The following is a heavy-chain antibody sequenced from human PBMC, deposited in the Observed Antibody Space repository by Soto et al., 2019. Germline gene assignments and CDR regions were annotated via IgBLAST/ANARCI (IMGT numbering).Heavy chain of an antibody. D-gene: IGHD2-2*01. CDR1: GGSISSSSYY. CDR2: IYYSGST. Sequence: SETLSLTCTVSGGSISSSSYYWGLIRQPPGKGLEWIGSIYYSGSTYYNPSLKSRVTISVDTSKNQFSLKLSSVTAADTAVYYCARLDLGYCSSTSCHSLGYCIFGSCYSGWYYFYFCGQGTLVIVSS. V-gene: IGHV4-39*01. J-gene: IGHJ4*02. CDR3: ARLDLGYCSSTSCHSLGYCIFGSCYSGWYYFYF.